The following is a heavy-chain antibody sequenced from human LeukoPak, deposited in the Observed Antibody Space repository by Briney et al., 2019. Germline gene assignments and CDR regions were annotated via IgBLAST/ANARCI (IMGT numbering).Heavy chain of an antibody. J-gene: IGHJ4*02. CDR2: INHSGST. V-gene: IGHV4-34*01. Sequence: SETLSLTCAVYGGSFSGYYWSWIRQPPGKGLEWIGEINHSGSTNYNSSLKSRVSMSVDTSKNQFSLKLTSVTAADTAVYFCARDGADVYGRAFDYWGQGTLVSVSS. CDR1: GGSFSGYY. D-gene: IGHD3-10*01. CDR3: ARDGADVYGRAFDY.